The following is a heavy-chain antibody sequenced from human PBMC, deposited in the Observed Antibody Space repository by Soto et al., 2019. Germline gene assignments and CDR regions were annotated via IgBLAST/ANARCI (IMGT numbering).Heavy chain of an antibody. V-gene: IGHV3-74*01. D-gene: IGHD5-18*01. CDR2: VSSDGSST. Sequence: EVQLVESGGGLVQPGESLRLSCAASGFTFSSYWMHWIRQAPGKGLVWVSRVSSDGSSTVYATSVKGRLTTSRDNAKNTLYPQMNSLSEGEMAAYYCARGLPSYSSFGSWGKGTLVTVSS. J-gene: IGHJ4*02. CDR3: ARGLPSYSSFGS. CDR1: GFTFSSYW.